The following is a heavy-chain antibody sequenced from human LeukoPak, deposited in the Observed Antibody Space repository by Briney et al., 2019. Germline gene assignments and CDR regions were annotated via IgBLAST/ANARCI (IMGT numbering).Heavy chain of an antibody. Sequence: ASVKVSCKASDNIFTSYGLSWVRQAPGQGLEWMGWISVYNGNTNYAQKLQGRVTMTTDTSTSTAYMELRSLRSDDTAVYYCARSGTNWFDPWGQGTLVTVSS. CDR1: DNIFTSYG. V-gene: IGHV1-18*01. CDR2: ISVYNGNT. J-gene: IGHJ5*02. D-gene: IGHD6-25*01. CDR3: ARSGTNWFDP.